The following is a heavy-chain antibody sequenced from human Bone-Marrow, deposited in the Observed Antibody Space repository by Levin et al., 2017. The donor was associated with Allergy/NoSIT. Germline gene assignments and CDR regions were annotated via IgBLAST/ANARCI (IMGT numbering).Heavy chain of an antibody. CDR3: ARARGGAYGMDV. J-gene: IGHJ6*02. Sequence: SGYTFNSYYMHWVRQAPGQGLEWMGISNPSGGSTSYAQKFQGRVTMTRDTSTSTVYMEVRGLTSEDTAVYYCARARGGAYGMDVWGQGTTVTVSS. CDR2: SNPSGGST. CDR1: GYTFNSYY. V-gene: IGHV1-46*02.